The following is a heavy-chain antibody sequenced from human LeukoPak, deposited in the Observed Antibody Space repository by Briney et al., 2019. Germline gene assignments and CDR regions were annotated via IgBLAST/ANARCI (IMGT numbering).Heavy chain of an antibody. CDR2: ISNNGGYT. CDR3: AKGGPAGEVDAFDI. Sequence: PGGSLRLSCAASGFTFSNSAMSWVRQAPGKGLEWVSAISNNGGYTYYADSVQGRFTISRDNSKSTLCLQMNSLRAEDTAVYYCAKGGPAGEVDAFDIWGQGTMVTVSS. V-gene: IGHV3-23*01. J-gene: IGHJ3*02. CDR1: GFTFSNSA. D-gene: IGHD2-2*01.